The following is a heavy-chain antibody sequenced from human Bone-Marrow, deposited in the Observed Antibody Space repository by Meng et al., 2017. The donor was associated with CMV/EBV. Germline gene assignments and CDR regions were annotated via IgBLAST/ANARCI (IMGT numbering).Heavy chain of an antibody. CDR2: ISSSGSTI. D-gene: IGHD3-22*01. J-gene: IGHJ4*02. V-gene: IGHV3-48*03. CDR1: GFTFSSYE. CDR3: ARDFQYDSSGYSGY. Sequence: GGSLRLSCAASGFTFSSYEMNWVRQAPGKGLEWVSYISSSGSTIYYADSVKGRFTISRDNAKNSLYLQMNSLRAEDTAVYYCARDFQYDSSGYSGYWGQETLVTVYS.